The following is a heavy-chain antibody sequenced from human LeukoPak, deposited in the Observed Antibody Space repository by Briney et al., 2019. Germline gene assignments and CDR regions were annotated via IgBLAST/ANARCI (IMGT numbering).Heavy chain of an antibody. CDR3: ARSYITIFGVVGAFDI. CDR1: GGSISSYY. D-gene: IGHD3-3*01. V-gene: IGHV4-59*08. Sequence: PSETLSLTCTVSGGSISSYYWSWIRQPPGKGLEWIGYIYYSGSTNYNPSLKSRVTISVDTSKNQFSLKLSSVTAADTAVYYCARSYITIFGVVGAFDIWGQGTMVTVSS. J-gene: IGHJ3*02. CDR2: IYYSGST.